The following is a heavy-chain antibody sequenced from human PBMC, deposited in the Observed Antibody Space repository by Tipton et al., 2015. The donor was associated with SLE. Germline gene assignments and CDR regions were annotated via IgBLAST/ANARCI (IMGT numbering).Heavy chain of an antibody. J-gene: IGHJ4*02. CDR1: GFTFSSYA. CDR2: ISYDGSNK. V-gene: IGHV3-30-3*01. D-gene: IGHD3-3*01. Sequence: SLRLSCAASGFTFSSYAMHWVRQAPGKGLEWVAVISYDGSNKYYADSVKGRFTISRDNSKNTLYLQMNSLRAEDTAVYYCARDGSRLGVVQPHFDYWGQGTLVTVSS. CDR3: ARDGSRLGVVQPHFDY.